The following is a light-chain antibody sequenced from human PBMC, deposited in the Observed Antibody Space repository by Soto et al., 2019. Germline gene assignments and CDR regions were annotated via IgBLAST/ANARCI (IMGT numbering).Light chain of an antibody. CDR2: GAS. CDR3: QQYNNWPPYT. CDR1: QRVSSG. J-gene: IGKJ2*01. V-gene: IGKV3-15*01. Sequence: ETLMTQSPATLSVSPGERATLSCRASQRVSSGLSWYQQKPGQAPRLLIYGASTRATDIPARFSGSGSGTEFTLTISSLQSEDYAIYYCQQYNNWPPYTFGQGTKVDIK.